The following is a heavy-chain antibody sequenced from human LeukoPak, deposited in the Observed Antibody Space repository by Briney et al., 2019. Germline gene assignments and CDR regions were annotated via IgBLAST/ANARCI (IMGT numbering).Heavy chain of an antibody. Sequence: ASVKVSRKASGYTFTGYYMHWVRQAPGQGLEWMGWINPNSGGTNYVQKFQGRVTMTRDTSISTAYMELSRLRSDDTAVYYCAVSYYYYYYGMDVWGQGTTVTVSS. CDR1: GYTFTGYY. CDR3: AVSYYYYYYGMDV. D-gene: IGHD5/OR15-5a*01. CDR2: INPNSGGT. J-gene: IGHJ6*02. V-gene: IGHV1-2*02.